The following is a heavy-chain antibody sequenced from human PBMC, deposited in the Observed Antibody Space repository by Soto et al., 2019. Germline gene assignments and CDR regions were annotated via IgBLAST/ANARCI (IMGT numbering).Heavy chain of an antibody. V-gene: IGHV3-21*01. D-gene: IGHD2-15*01. CDR2: ISSSSSYI. Sequence: GSLRLSCAASGFTFSSYSMNWVRQAPGKGLEWVSSISSSSSYIYYADSVKGRFTISRDNAKNSLYLQMNSLRAEDTAVYYCARVDCSGGSCYHTSDYWGQGT. CDR3: ARVDCSGGSCYHTSDY. CDR1: GFTFSSYS. J-gene: IGHJ4*02.